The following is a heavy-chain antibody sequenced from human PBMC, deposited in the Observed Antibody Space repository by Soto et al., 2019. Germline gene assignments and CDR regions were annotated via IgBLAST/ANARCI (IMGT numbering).Heavy chain of an antibody. D-gene: IGHD2-21*01. CDR2: VYPRNGAT. CDR3: ARDVAPSGDHRFDV. J-gene: IGHJ3*01. Sequence: QVQVVQSGAEVKKTGASVKVSCKTSGYTFTDYHIHWVRQAPGQVPEWMGWVYPRNGATIYAQRFQGRVTLTRDTSIDTVYMELRWLRSDDTAIYYCARDVAPSGDHRFDVWGQGTMVTVSS. V-gene: IGHV1-2*02. CDR1: GYTFTDYH.